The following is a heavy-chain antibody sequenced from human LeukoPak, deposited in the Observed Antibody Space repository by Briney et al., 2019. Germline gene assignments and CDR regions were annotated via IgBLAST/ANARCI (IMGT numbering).Heavy chain of an antibody. CDR1: GGSFSGYY. CDR2: INHSGST. CDR3: ARSPGGLRSIFDY. D-gene: IGHD5-12*01. V-gene: IGHV4-34*01. J-gene: IGHJ4*02. Sequence: PSETLSLTCAVYGGSFSGYYWSWIRQPPGKGLEWIGEINHSGSTNYNPSLKSRVTMSVDTSKNQFSLKLSSVTAADTAVYYCARSPGGLRSIFDYWGQGTLVTVSS.